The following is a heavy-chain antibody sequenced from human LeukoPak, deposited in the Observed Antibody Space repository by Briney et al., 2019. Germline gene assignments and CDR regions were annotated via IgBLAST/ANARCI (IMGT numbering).Heavy chain of an antibody. J-gene: IGHJ5*02. CDR2: IWYDGSNK. CDR3: ARDSRAYYDILTGNRIDP. CDR1: GFTFSSYG. D-gene: IGHD3-9*01. V-gene: IGHV3-33*01. Sequence: GGSLRLSCAASGFTFSSYGMHWVRQAPGKGLEWVAVIWYDGSNKYYADSVKGRFTISRDNSKNTLYLQMNSLRAEDTAVYYCARDSRAYYDILTGNRIDPWGQGTLVTVSS.